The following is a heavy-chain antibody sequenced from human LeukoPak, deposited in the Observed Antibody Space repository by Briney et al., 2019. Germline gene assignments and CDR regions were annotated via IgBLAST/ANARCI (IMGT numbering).Heavy chain of an antibody. CDR1: GFTFSSYW. CDR2: INTDGSST. D-gene: IGHD6-6*01. J-gene: IGHJ4*02. V-gene: IGHV3-74*01. Sequence: GGSLRLSCAASGFTFSSYWMHWVRQAPGKGLVWVSRINTDGSSTSYADSVKGRFTISRDNAKNSLYLQMNSLRAEDTALYYCAKDYYSSSSPLIDYWGQGTLVTVSS. CDR3: AKDYYSSSSPLIDY.